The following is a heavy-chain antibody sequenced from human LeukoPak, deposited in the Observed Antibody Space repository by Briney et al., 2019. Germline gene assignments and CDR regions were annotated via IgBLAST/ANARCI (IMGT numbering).Heavy chain of an antibody. CDR2: ISYTGST. Sequence: SETLSLTCTVSGGSISGYYWSWVRQPPGKGLEWVGHISYTGSTNYNPSLKSRVTISVDTSKNQFSLKLTSVTATDTAVYYCARDVRTTEAFEIWGHGTMVTVSS. V-gene: IGHV4-59*01. J-gene: IGHJ3*02. CDR1: GGSISGYY. D-gene: IGHD1-14*01. CDR3: ARDVRTTEAFEI.